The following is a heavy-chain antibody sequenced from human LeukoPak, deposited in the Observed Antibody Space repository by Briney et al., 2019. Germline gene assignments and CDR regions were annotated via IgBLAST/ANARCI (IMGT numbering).Heavy chain of an antibody. CDR1: GYTFTFYY. CDR2: IFPNNGNT. CDR3: ATGLGVLDPEANS. D-gene: IGHD3/OR15-3a*01. J-gene: IGHJ4*02. V-gene: IGHV1-2*02. Sequence: GSVKVSCKASGYTFTFYYIHWVRQAPGQGLEWMGWIFPNNGNTKYAQKFQGRFTMTRDTSISTAYMELTRLRSDDTAVYYCATGLGVLDPEANSWGQGTLVTVSS.